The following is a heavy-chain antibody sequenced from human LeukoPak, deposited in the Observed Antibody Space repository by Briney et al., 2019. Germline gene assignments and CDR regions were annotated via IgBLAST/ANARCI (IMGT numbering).Heavy chain of an antibody. D-gene: IGHD3-10*01. CDR2: IHYTGDT. Sequence: SETLSLTCTVSGGSVTSNYWSWMRQPPGKGLEWIAYIHYTGDTNYNPSLRSRATISVDTPTNHFSLKLSSVTAADTAVYYCAGHFPSGTYPLLHWGQGTLVTVSS. J-gene: IGHJ4*01. CDR1: GGSVTSNY. CDR3: AGHFPSGTYPLLH. V-gene: IGHV4-59*08.